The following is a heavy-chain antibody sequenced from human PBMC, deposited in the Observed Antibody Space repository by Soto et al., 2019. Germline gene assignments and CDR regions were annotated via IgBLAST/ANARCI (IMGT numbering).Heavy chain of an antibody. J-gene: IGHJ5*02. CDR2: MRANSGDT. D-gene: IGHD3-3*02. Sequence: QVQLVQPGAEVRKPGASVKVSCKASGDIFTSFDFNWVRQATGQGLEWIGWMRANSGDTGHDQKFQGRVRMTRDTSTSTAYMELSSLRAEDTAVYYCARYIYGQGFQAWGQGTLVFVSS. CDR1: GDIFTSFD. CDR3: ARYIYGQGFQA. V-gene: IGHV1-8*01.